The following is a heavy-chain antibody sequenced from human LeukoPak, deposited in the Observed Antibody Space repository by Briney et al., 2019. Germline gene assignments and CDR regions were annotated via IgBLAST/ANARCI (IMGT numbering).Heavy chain of an antibody. CDR2: IYYSGST. V-gene: IGHV4-39*01. J-gene: IGHJ4*02. D-gene: IGHD1-26*01. CDR3: ARVGAFYFDY. CDR1: GGSISSSSYY. Sequence: SETLSLTCTVSGGSISSSSYYWGWIRQPPGKGLEWIGSIYYSGSTYYNPSLKSRVTISVDTSKNQFSLKLSSVTAADTAVYYCARVGAFYFDYWGQGTLVTVPS.